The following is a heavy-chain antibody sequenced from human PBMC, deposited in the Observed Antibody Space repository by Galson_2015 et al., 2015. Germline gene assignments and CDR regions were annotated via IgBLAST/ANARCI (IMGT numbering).Heavy chain of an antibody. CDR2: IYYSGST. CDR1: GGSISSYY. D-gene: IGHD2-15*01. J-gene: IGHJ4*02. V-gene: IGHV4-59*01. CDR3: ARVSPSVLVVAATPYYFDY. Sequence: LSLSCTVSGGSISSYYWSWIRQPPGQGLEWIGYIYYSGSTNYNPSLKSRVTISVDTSKNQFSLKLSSVTAADTAVYYCARVSPSVLVVAATPYYFDYWGQGTLVTVSS.